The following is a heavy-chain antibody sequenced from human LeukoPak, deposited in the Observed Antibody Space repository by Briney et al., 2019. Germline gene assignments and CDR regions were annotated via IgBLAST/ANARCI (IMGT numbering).Heavy chain of an antibody. J-gene: IGHJ6*03. CDR2: IYSNDRA. Sequence: PGGSLRLSCVASGFTVSRNVMSWVRQAPGKGLEWVSLIYSNDRAFYADSVKGRFTISRNNSKNTPFLQMSSLKPEDTAIYYCARDLAGFQEPRYYYYMDVWGKGTTVTVSS. CDR3: ARDLAGFQEPRYYYYMDV. CDR1: GFTVSRNV. D-gene: IGHD1-14*01. V-gene: IGHV3-66*03.